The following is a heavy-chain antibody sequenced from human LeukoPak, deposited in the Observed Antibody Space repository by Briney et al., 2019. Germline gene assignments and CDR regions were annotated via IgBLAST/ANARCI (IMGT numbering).Heavy chain of an antibody. CDR3: AKSMGVQDSYYYYMDV. CDR1: GFTFSSYG. J-gene: IGHJ6*03. V-gene: IGHV3-30*02. Sequence: GGSLRLSCAASGFTFSSYGMHWVRQAPGKGLKWVAFIRYDGSNKYYADSVKGRFTISRDNSKNTLYLQMNSLRAEDTAVYYCAKSMGVQDSYYYYMDVWGKGTTVTVSS. CDR2: IRYDGSNK. D-gene: IGHD1-1*01.